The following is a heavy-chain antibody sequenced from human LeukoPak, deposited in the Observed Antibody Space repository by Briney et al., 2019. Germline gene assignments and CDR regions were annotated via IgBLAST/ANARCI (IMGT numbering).Heavy chain of an antibody. CDR3: ATENIVVVPAAAYNWFDP. CDR2: INHGGST. V-gene: IGHV4-34*01. J-gene: IGHJ5*02. CDR1: GGSFSGYY. D-gene: IGHD2-2*01. Sequence: SQTLSLTCAVYGGSFSGYYWSWIRQPPGKGLECSGEINHGGSTNDNPSLKRRVTISVATSKNQFSLKLSSVTAADTAVYYCATENIVVVPAAAYNWFDPWGQGTLVTVSS.